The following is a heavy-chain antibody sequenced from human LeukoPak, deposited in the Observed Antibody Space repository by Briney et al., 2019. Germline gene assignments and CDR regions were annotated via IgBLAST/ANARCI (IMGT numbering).Heavy chain of an antibody. Sequence: SETLSLTCTVSGGSISSYYWSWIRQPPGKGLEWIGYTYYSGSTNYNPSLKSRVTISVDTSKNQFSLKLSSVTAADTAVYYCARAKLWFGELSDAFDIWGQGTMVTVSS. CDR3: ARAKLWFGELSDAFDI. J-gene: IGHJ3*02. D-gene: IGHD3-10*01. CDR1: GGSISSYY. V-gene: IGHV4-59*01. CDR2: TYYSGST.